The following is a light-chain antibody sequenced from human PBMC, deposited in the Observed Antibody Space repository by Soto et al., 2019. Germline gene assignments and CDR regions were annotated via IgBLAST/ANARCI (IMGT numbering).Light chain of an antibody. J-gene: IGKJ4*01. V-gene: IGKV3D-20*02. Sequence: EIVLTQSPGTLSLSPGERATLSCRASQFMSSNYLSWYQQKPGQAPRLLIYDASNRATGIPARFSGSGSGTDFTLTISSLEPEDFATYYCQQLESYPSTFGGGTKVDIK. CDR3: QQLESYPST. CDR1: QFMSSNY. CDR2: DAS.